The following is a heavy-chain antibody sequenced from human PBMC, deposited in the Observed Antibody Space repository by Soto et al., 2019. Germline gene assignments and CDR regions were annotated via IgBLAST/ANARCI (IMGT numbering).Heavy chain of an antibody. D-gene: IGHD2-15*01. CDR1: GFVFTRYS. Sequence: GGSLRLSCAASGFVFTRYSMNWVRQAPGKGLEWVSYISSSTNTIYNADSVKGRFTISRDNAKNSLYLQMNSLRDEDTAVYYCARDLVVAATLPFDYWGQGTLVTVSS. J-gene: IGHJ4*02. CDR2: ISSSTNTI. V-gene: IGHV3-48*02. CDR3: ARDLVVAATLPFDY.